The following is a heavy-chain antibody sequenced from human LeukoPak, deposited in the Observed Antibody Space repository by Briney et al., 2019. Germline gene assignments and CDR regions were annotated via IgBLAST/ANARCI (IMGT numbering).Heavy chain of an antibody. CDR1: GGSISSYY. CDR3: ARAIELAELDY. J-gene: IGHJ4*02. Sequence: SETLSLTCTVSGGSISSYYWSWIRQPPGKGLEWIGYIYYSGSTNYNPSLKSRVTISVDTSKNQFSLKLSSVTAADTAVYYCARAIELAELDYWGQGTLVTVSS. D-gene: IGHD3-10*01. CDR2: IYYSGST. V-gene: IGHV4-59*12.